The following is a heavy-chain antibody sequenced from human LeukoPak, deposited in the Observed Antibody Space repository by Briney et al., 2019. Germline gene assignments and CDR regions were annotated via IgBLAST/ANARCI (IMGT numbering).Heavy chain of an antibody. V-gene: IGHV4-59*01. J-gene: IGHJ4*02. CDR2: IYYSGSI. CDR1: GGSFSGYY. D-gene: IGHD3-16*01. CDR3: ARALWAATDFDY. Sequence: ASETLSLTCAVYGGSFSGYYWSWIRQPPGKGLEWIGYIYYSGSINYNPSLKSRVTISVDTSKNQFSLKLSSVTAADTAVYYCARALWAATDFDYWGQGTLVTVSS.